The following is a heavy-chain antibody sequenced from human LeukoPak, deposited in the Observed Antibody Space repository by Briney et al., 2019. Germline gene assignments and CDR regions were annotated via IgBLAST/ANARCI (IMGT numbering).Heavy chain of an antibody. V-gene: IGHV1-24*01. CDR3: ATRSGSYTNAAFDI. CDR1: GHTLTELS. J-gene: IGHJ3*02. CDR2: FDPEDGET. Sequence: ASVKVSCKVSGHTLTELSMHWVRQAPGKGLEWMGGFDPEDGETIYAQKFQGRVTMTEDTSTDTAYMEPSSLRSEDTAVYYCATRSGSYTNAAFDIWGQGTMVTVSS. D-gene: IGHD1-26*01.